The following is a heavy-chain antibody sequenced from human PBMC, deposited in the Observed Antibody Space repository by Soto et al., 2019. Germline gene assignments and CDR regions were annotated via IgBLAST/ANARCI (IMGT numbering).Heavy chain of an antibody. CDR1: GFTFSDYY. CDR3: ARDEYWNDAAFDI. Sequence: GGSLRLSCAASGFTFSDYYMSWIRQAPGKGLEWVSYISSSGSTIYYADSVKGRFTISRDNAKNSLYLQMNSLRAEDTAVYYCARDEYWNDAAFDIWGQGTMVTVSS. D-gene: IGHD1-1*01. CDR2: ISSSGSTI. J-gene: IGHJ3*02. V-gene: IGHV3-11*04.